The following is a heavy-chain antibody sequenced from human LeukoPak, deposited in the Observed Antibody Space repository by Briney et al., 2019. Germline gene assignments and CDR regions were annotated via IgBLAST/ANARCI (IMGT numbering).Heavy chain of an antibody. CDR3: ARGPWDYVWGGYRLGRHWFDP. D-gene: IGHD3-16*02. V-gene: IGHV1-18*01. Sequence: GASVKVSCKASGYTFTSYGISWVRQAPGQGLEWMGWISAYNGNTNYAQKLQGRVTMTTDTSTSTAYMELRSLRSDDTAVYYCARGPWDYVWGGYRLGRHWFDPWGQGTLVTVSS. CDR1: GYTFTSYG. CDR2: ISAYNGNT. J-gene: IGHJ5*02.